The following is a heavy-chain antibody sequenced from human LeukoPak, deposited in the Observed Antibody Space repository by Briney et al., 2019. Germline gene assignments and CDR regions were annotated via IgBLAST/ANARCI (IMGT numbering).Heavy chain of an antibody. CDR3: ARRVFSGWGYYFDY. J-gene: IGHJ4*02. CDR2: INPNSGGT. D-gene: IGHD6-19*01. CDR1: GYTFTGYY. Sequence: ASVKVSCKASGYTFTGYYMHWVRQAPGQGLEWMGWINPNSGGTNYAQKFQGRVTMTRDTSISTAYMELSRLTSGDTAVYYCARRVFSGWGYYFDYWGQGTLVTVSS. V-gene: IGHV1-2*02.